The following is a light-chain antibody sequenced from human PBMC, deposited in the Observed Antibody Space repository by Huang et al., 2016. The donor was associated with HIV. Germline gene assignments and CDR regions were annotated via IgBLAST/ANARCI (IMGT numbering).Light chain of an antibody. CDR2: RAS. CDR1: QPVLYSSNKKHVPRNF. Sequence: DIVMTQSPDSLAVPLGERATISCVSSQPVLYSSNKKHVPRNFLAWYQKKPGQPPKLLISRASSRSSGVPDRFSGSGSGTDFTLTISSLQAEDVAVYYCQQHYTTPWTFGQGTKVEIK. J-gene: IGKJ1*01. V-gene: IGKV4-1*01. CDR3: QQHYTTPWT.